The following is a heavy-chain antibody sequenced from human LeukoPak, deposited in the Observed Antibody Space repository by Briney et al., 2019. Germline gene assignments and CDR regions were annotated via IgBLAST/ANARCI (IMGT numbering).Heavy chain of an antibody. V-gene: IGHV3-53*01. J-gene: IGHJ4*02. Sequence: GGSLRLSCAASGFTVSSNYMSWVRQAPGKGLEWVSVIYSGGSTYYADPVKGRFTISRDNSKNTLYLQMNSLTAEDTAVYYCAKLTRWLQQHNFDYWGQGTLVSVSS. CDR3: AKLTRWLQQHNFDY. CDR1: GFTVSSNY. CDR2: IYSGGST. D-gene: IGHD5-24*01.